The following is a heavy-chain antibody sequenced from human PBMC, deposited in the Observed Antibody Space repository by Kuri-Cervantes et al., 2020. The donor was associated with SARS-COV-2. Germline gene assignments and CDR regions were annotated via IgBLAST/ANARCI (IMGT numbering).Heavy chain of an antibody. J-gene: IGHJ6*03. Sequence: GESLKISCTASGFIFSDYYMTWIRQAPGKGLEWVSNIGPSGTTKYYADSVKGRFTISRDNAKNTLYLQMNSLRAEDTAVYYCARDPLDFWSAHYYYYMDVWGKGTTVTVSS. CDR1: GFIFSDYY. CDR3: ARDPLDFWSAHYYYYMDV. V-gene: IGHV3-11*04. CDR2: IGPSGTTK. D-gene: IGHD3-3*01.